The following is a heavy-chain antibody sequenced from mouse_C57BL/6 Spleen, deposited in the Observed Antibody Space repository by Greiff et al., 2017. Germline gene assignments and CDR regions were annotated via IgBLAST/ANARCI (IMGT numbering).Heavy chain of an antibody. CDR2: IYPSDSET. V-gene: IGHV1-61*01. Sequence: QVHLQQPGAELVRPGSSVKLSCKASGYTFTSYWMDWVKPSPGQGLEWIGNIYPSDSETHYNQKFKDKATLTVDKSSSTAYMQLSSLASEDYAVYCCARSWRGCAYWGQGTLVTVSA. J-gene: IGHJ3*01. CDR3: ARSWRGCAY. CDR1: GYTFTSYW.